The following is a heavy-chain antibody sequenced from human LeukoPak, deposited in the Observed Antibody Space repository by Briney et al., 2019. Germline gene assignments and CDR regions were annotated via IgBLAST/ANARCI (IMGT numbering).Heavy chain of an antibody. CDR2: ISSSSSYI. D-gene: IGHD3-3*01. CDR3: ARDGGVLRFLEWFSDY. CDR1: GFTFSSYS. J-gene: IGHJ4*02. Sequence: GGSLRLSCAASGFTFSSYSMNWVRQAPGKGLEWVSSISSSSSYIYYADSVKGRFTISRDNSKNTLYLQMNSLRAEDTAVYYCARDGGVLRFLEWFSDYWGQGTLVTVSS. V-gene: IGHV3-21*01.